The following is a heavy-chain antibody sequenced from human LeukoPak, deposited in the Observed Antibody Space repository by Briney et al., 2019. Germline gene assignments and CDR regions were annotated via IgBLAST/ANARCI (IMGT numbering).Heavy chain of an antibody. CDR1: GGSIRSYY. D-gene: IGHD3-22*01. Sequence: SETLSLTCTVSGGSIRSYYWSWIRQPPGKGLEWIGYIYYSGSTNYNPSLKSRVTISVDTSKNQFSLKLSSVTAADTAVYYCARALFQYYYNSSGYSYYFDYWGQGTLVTVSS. V-gene: IGHV4-59*01. CDR3: ARALFQYYYNSSGYSYYFDY. J-gene: IGHJ4*02. CDR2: IYYSGST.